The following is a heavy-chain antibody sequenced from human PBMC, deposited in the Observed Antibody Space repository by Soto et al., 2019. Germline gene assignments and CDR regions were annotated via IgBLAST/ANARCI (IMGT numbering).Heavy chain of an antibody. V-gene: IGHV6-1*01. J-gene: IGHJ4*02. CDR3: ARAPYDFWSGYLYYLDY. CDR1: GDSVSSNSAA. Sequence: SQTLSLTCAISGDSVSSNSAAWNWIRQSPSRGLEWLGRTYYRSKWYNDYAVSVKSRITINPDTSKNQFSLQLNSVTPEDTAVYYYARAPYDFWSGYLYYLDYWGQGTLVTVSS. D-gene: IGHD3-3*01. CDR2: TYYRSKWYN.